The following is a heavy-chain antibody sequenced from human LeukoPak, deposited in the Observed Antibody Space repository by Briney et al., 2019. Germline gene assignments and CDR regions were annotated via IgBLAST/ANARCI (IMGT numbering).Heavy chain of an antibody. J-gene: IGHJ4*02. CDR2: INQHGNEK. Sequence: GGSLRLSCAASGFSFASHWMIWVRQAPGKGLEWLANINQHGNEKYHADSVEGRFTISRDNAKNSLHLQLNSLRAEDTAVYYCTRQGHHNFEYWGQGTLVTVSS. D-gene: IGHD1-14*01. CDR3: TRQGHHNFEY. CDR1: GFSFASHW. V-gene: IGHV3-7*01.